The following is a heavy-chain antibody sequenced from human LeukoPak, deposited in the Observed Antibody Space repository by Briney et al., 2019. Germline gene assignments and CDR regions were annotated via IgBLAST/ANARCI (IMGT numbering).Heavy chain of an antibody. V-gene: IGHV4-39*01. CDR1: GGSISSSSYY. CDR3: ARLPDYGDFYYYYYYMDV. D-gene: IGHD4-17*01. J-gene: IGHJ6*03. Sequence: SETLSLTCTVSGGSISSSSYYWGWIRQPPGKRLEWIGSIYYSGSTYYNPSLKSRVTISVDTSKNQFSLKLSSVTAADTAVYYCARLPDYGDFYYYYYYMDVWGKGTTVTVSS. CDR2: IYYSGST.